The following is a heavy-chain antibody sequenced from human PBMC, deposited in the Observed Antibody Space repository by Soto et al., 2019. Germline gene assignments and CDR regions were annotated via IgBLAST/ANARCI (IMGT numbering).Heavy chain of an antibody. CDR3: ARDSYGSEFLYFDY. D-gene: IGHD3-10*01. CDR2: IIPILGIA. Sequence: GASVKVSCKXSGGTFSSYTISWVRQATGQGLEWMGRIIPILGIANYAQKFQGRVTITADKSTSTAYMELSSLRSEDTAVYYCARDSYGSEFLYFDYWGQGTLVTVSS. CDR1: GGTFSSYT. J-gene: IGHJ4*02. V-gene: IGHV1-69*04.